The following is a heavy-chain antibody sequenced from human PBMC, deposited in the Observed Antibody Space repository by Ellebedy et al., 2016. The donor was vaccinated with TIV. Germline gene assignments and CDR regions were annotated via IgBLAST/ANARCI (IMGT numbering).Heavy chain of an antibody. CDR1: GSTFTSYE. J-gene: IGHJ3*01. D-gene: IGHD3-22*01. CDR3: ATQGPSGFDY. CDR2: MNPNSGNT. Sequence: AASVKVSCKASGSTFTSYEINWVRQATGQGLEWRGWMNPNSGNTGYEQKLQGRVTLTRNTSIITAYMALSSLRSEDTAVYYCATQGPSGFDYWGQGTMVTLSS. V-gene: IGHV1-8*01.